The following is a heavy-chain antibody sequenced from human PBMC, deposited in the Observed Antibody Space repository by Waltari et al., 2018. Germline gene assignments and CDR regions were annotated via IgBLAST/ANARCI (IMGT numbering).Heavy chain of an antibody. J-gene: IGHJ5*02. CDR2: INDDGSNA. CDR3: ARGPYISSTGTQYH. D-gene: IGHD1-7*01. V-gene: IGHV3-74*01. Sequence: EVRPVESGGGLVQPGGSLRLSCVASVFTFSNFWMHWVRQAPGKGVVWVSRINDDGSNATYAETVKGRFTMSRDNAKNTLYLQMSNVRVDDSAVYYCARGPYISSTGTQYHWGQGALVTVSS. CDR1: VFTFSNFW.